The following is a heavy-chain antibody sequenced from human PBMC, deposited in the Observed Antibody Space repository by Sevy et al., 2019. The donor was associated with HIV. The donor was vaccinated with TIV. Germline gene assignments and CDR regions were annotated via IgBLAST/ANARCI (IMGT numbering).Heavy chain of an antibody. D-gene: IGHD4-17*01. J-gene: IGHJ6*02. CDR3: ARDHVKDGDFGDYYYYAMDV. Sequence: GGSLRLSCAASGFILSDYYMTWVRQAPGKGLEWASYISGNDDTIYYADSVKGRFTISRDNTKNSLYLQMNSLRAEDTAVYYCARDHVKDGDFGDYYYYAMDVWGQGTTVTVSS. V-gene: IGHV3-11*01. CDR2: ISGNDDTI. CDR1: GFILSDYY.